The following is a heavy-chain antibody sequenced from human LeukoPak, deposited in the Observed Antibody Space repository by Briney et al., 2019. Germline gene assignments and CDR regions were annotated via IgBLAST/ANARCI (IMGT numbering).Heavy chain of an antibody. V-gene: IGHV4-34*01. CDR2: INHSGST. J-gene: IGHJ4*02. CDR1: GGSFSGYY. Sequence: SETLTLTCAVSGGSFSGYYWRWIRQPPGKGLEWIGEINHSGSTNYNPSLKIRVTISVDTSKNQFSLKLSSVTAADTAVYYCARGAPQRGVVPAARAGYFDYWGQGTLVTVSS. CDR3: ARGAPQRGVVPAARAGYFDY. D-gene: IGHD2-2*01.